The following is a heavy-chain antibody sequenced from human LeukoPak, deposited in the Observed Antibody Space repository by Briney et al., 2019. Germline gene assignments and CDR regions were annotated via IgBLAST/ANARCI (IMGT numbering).Heavy chain of an antibody. CDR3: TRVFGGYDVSDY. J-gene: IGHJ4*02. V-gene: IGHV3-7*03. CDR1: EFMFSSFW. CDR2: IKSDGSQK. Sequence: PGGSLRLSCAASEFMFSSFWMSWVRQAPGKGLERVANIKSDGSQKYYVDSVEGRFTISRDNAKNSLYLQMDSLRVDDTAVYYCTRVFGGYDVSDYWGQGTLVTVSS. D-gene: IGHD3-3*01.